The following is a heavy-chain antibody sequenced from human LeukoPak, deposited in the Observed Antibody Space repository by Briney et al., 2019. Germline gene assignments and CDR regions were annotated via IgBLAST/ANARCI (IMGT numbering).Heavy chain of an antibody. J-gene: IGHJ5*02. V-gene: IGHV2-5*01. CDR3: AHRRGNNWFDP. CDR1: GFSLSTSGVG. D-gene: IGHD6-13*01. Sequence: SSPTLMNTTQTLTLTCTFSGFSLSTSGVGVGWISQPPGKAVEWLALIYWNDDKRYSPSLKSRLTITKYTSKNQVVLTMTNMDPVDTATYYCAHRRGNNWFDPWGQGTLVTVSS. CDR2: IYWNDDK.